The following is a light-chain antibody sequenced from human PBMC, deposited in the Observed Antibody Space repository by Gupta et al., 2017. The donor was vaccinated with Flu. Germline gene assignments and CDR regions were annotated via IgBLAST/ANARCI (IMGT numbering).Light chain of an antibody. CDR1: SSNIGAGYD. Sequence: QSVLTQPPSVSGAPGQRVTISCTVSSSNIGAGYDVHWYQQFPGTAPKLLIYCNSNRPSGVTDRFSGSKSGTSAYLAINGLQAEDEAYYSCTSCDNRLSGSVFGDGTKLTVL. CDR2: CNS. V-gene: IGLV1-40*01. CDR3: TSCDNRLSGSV. J-gene: IGLJ7*01.